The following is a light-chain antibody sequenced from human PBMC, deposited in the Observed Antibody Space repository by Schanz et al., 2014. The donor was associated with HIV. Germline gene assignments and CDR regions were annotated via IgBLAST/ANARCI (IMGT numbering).Light chain of an antibody. V-gene: IGLV1-44*01. CDR1: SSNIGSNT. CDR2: SND. Sequence: QSVLTQPASASGTPGQRVTISCSGSSSNIGSNTVNWYQQLPGTAPKLLIYSNDQRPSGVPDRFSGSKSGNTASLTVSGLQAEDEADYYCSSYAGSNNPVVFGGGTKLTVL. CDR3: SSYAGSNNPVV. J-gene: IGLJ2*01.